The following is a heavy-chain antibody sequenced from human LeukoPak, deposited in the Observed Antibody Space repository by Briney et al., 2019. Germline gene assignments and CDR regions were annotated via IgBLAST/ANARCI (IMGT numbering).Heavy chain of an antibody. V-gene: IGHV3-30-3*01. J-gene: IGHJ5*02. CDR1: GFTFSSYA. CDR2: ISYDGSNK. CDR3: ARDAPGSTGWFDP. D-gene: IGHD1-1*01. Sequence: GGSLRLSCAASGFTFSSYAMHWVRQAPGKGLGWVAVISYDGSNKYYADSVKGRFTISRDNSKNTLYLQMNSLRAEDTAVYYCARDAPGSTGWFDPWGQGTLVTVSS.